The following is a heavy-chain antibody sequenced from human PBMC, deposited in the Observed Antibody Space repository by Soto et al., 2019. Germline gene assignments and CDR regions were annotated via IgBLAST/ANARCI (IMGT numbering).Heavy chain of an antibody. CDR1: GDSFNDYY. Sequence: VQLAQSGAEVKKPGASVKVSCKTSGDSFNDYYIHWVRQAPGQGLEWMGWINPNGGATKYAQKFTGRVTVTRDTYIRTVSMKLSSLRSDDTAVYYCARESGGATATLDYYYFYMDVWGKGTTVTVPS. J-gene: IGHJ6*03. CDR2: INPNGGAT. CDR3: ARESGGATATLDYYYFYMDV. D-gene: IGHD5-12*01. V-gene: IGHV1-2*02.